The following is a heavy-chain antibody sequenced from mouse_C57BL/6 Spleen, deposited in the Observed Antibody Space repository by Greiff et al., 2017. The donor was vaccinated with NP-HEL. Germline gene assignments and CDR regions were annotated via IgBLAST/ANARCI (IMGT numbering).Heavy chain of an antibody. CDR3: ARFYYVSFFDY. J-gene: IGHJ2*01. CDR1: GYTFNDYS. Sequence: VQLQQSGPELVKPGASVKISCKASGYTFNDYSMNWVKQSHGKSLEWIGDINPNNGGTSYNQKVKGKATLTIDKSSSTAYMELRSLTSEDSAVYYCARFYYVSFFDYWGQGTTLTVSS. CDR2: INPNNGGT. D-gene: IGHD1-1*01. V-gene: IGHV1-26*01.